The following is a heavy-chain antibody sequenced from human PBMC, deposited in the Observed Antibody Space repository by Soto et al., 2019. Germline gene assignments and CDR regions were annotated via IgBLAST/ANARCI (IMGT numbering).Heavy chain of an antibody. Sequence: SETLSLTCTVSGGSISSYYWSWIRQPPGKGLEWIGYIYYSGSTNYNPSLKSRVTISVDTSKNQFSLKLSSVTAADTAVFYCARESVTKGLYYYYYYMDVWGKGTTVTV. CDR3: ARESVTKGLYYYYYYMDV. CDR1: GGSISSYY. CDR2: IYYSGST. V-gene: IGHV4-59*01. J-gene: IGHJ6*03. D-gene: IGHD4-17*01.